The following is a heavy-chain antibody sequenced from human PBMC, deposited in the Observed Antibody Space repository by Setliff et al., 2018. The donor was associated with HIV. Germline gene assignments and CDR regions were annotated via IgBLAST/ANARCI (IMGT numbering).Heavy chain of an antibody. CDR2: IYYSGST. D-gene: IGHD4-17*01. Sequence: SETLSLTCGVSGYSISSDYCWGWIRQPPGKGLEWIATIYYSGSTYYNPSLKSRVTISVDTSKNQFSLKLSSVTAADTAVYYCARRIYGNNPYFDYWSQGTLVTVSS. J-gene: IGHJ4*02. CDR3: ARRIYGNNPYFDY. V-gene: IGHV4-38-2*01. CDR1: GYSISSDYC.